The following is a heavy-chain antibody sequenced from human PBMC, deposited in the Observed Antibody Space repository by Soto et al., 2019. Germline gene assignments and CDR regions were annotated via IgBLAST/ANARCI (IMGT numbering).Heavy chain of an antibody. CDR1: GYTFTSYD. CDR3: ASVVRNIVVVPAARGYYYYGMDV. CDR2: IIPIFGTA. D-gene: IGHD2-2*01. J-gene: IGHJ6*02. Sequence: GASVKVSCKASGYTFTSYDINWVRQAPGQGLEWMGGIIPIFGTANYAQKFQGRVTITADESTSTAYMELSSLRSEDTAVYYCASVVRNIVVVPAARGYYYYGMDVWGQGTTVTVSS. V-gene: IGHV1-69*13.